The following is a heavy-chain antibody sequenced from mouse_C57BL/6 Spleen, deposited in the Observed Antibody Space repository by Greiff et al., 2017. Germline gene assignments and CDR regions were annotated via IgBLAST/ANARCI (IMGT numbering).Heavy chain of an antibody. J-gene: IGHJ1*03. CDR3: ARQNSYYDYDGYFDV. Sequence: QVQLKQSGPGLVAPSQSLSITCTVSGFSLTSYGVHWVRQPPGKGLEWLVVIWSDGSTTYNSALKSRLSISKDNSKSQVFLKMNSLQTDDTAMYYCARQNSYYDYDGYFDVWGTGTTVTVSS. CDR1: GFSLTSYG. CDR2: IWSDGST. V-gene: IGHV2-6-1*01. D-gene: IGHD2-4*01.